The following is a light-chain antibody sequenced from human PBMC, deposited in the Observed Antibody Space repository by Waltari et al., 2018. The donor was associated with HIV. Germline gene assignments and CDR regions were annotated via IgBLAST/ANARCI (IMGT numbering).Light chain of an antibody. J-gene: IGLJ2*01. V-gene: IGLV3-21*02. CDR2: DDS. CDR1: NIGSRS. Sequence: SYVLTQPPSVSVAPGQTAWVTCGGNNIGSRSVHWYKQKPGKAPVLIISDDSDRPSGIPERFSGSNSGNTATLTISRVEAGDEDDYYCQVWHSSTDHVLFGGGTKLTVL. CDR3: QVWHSSTDHVL.